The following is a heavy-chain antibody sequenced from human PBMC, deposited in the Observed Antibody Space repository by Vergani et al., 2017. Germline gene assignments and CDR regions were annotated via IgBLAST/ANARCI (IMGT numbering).Heavy chain of an antibody. Sequence: QVQLQESGPGLVKPSETLSLTCTVSGGSISSYYWSWIRQPPGKGLEWIGYIYYSGSTNYNPSLKSRVTISVDTSKNQFSLKLSSVTAADTAVYYCARCRRGTGTIAPLDYWGQGTLVTVSS. V-gene: IGHV4-59*01. CDR1: GGSISSYY. D-gene: IGHD1-7*01. J-gene: IGHJ4*02. CDR3: ARCRRGTGTIAPLDY. CDR2: IYYSGST.